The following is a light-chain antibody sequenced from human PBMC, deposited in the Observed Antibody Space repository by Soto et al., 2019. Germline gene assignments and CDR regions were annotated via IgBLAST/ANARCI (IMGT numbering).Light chain of an antibody. CDR2: DAS. CDR1: QSISSW. V-gene: IGKV1-5*01. J-gene: IGKJ1*01. CDR3: QQYNSPWT. Sequence: DIQMTQSPSTLSASVGDRVTITCLASQSISSWLAWYQQKPGKAPKLLIYDASSFESGVPSRFSGSGSGTEFNLTISSLQPDDFATYYCQQYNSPWTFGQGTKVDIK.